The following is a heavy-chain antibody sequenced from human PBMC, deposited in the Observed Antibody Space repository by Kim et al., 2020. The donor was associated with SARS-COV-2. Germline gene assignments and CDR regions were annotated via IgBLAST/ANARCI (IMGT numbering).Heavy chain of an antibody. CDR2: ISSSSSYI. CDR1: GFTFSSYS. D-gene: IGHD6-19*01. CDR3: AREPGYSSGWTNWFDP. J-gene: IGHJ5*02. V-gene: IGHV3-21*01. Sequence: GGSLRLSCAASGFTFSSYSMNWVRQAPGKGLEWVSSISSSSSYIYYADSVKGRFTISRDNAKNSLYLQMNSLRAEDTAVYYCAREPGYSSGWTNWFDPWGQGTLVTVSS.